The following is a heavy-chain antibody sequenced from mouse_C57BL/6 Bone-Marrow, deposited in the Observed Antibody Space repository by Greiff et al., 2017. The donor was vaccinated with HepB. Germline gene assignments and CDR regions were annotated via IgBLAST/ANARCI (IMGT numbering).Heavy chain of an antibody. CDR1: GFTFSDYG. CDR2: ISNLAYSI. J-gene: IGHJ1*03. V-gene: IGHV5-15*01. CDR3: ARQGGYSNWDWYVEV. D-gene: IGHD4-1*01. Sequence: EVKVVESGGGLVQPGGSLKLSCAASGFTFSDYGMAWVRQAPRKGPEWVAFISNLAYSIYYADTVKGRFTISRENAKNTLYLEMSSLRSEDTAMYYCARQGGYSNWDWYVEVWGTGTTVTVSS.